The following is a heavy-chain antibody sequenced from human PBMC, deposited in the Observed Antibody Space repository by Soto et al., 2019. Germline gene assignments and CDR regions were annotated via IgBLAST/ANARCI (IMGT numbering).Heavy chain of an antibody. CDR1: GLTFSSYA. J-gene: IGHJ3*02. D-gene: IGHD2-2*01. CDR2: ISGSGAVT. V-gene: IGHV3-23*01. CDR3: AKDKGCTSTTCHWNAFDI. Sequence: EVQLLESGGGLVQPGGSLRLSCAASGLTFSSYAMSWVRQAPGKGLEWVSAISGSGAVTYYADSVKGRFTISRDNSKNTLYLQMNSLRAEDTAVYYCAKDKGCTSTTCHWNAFDILGQGTMVTVSS.